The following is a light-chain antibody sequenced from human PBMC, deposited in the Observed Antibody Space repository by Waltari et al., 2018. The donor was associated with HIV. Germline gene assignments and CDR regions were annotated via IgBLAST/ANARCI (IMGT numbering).Light chain of an antibody. V-gene: IGKV3D-15*01. CDR1: QSVSNN. Sequence: EILMTQSPATLSVSPGESATLSCRTSQSVSNNLAWYQQRPGQAPRILIYGASTRATGIPARFSGSGYGTEFTLTMSSLESEDFAVYYCQQYNNWPPLTFGGGTKVEIK. CDR2: GAS. J-gene: IGKJ4*01. CDR3: QQYNNWPPLT.